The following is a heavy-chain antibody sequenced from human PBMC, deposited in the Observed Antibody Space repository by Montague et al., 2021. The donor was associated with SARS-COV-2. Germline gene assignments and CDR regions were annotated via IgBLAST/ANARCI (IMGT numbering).Heavy chain of an antibody. Sequence: SRRLSFSASEFLFSRYWMHWVRQIPGKGLVWVSRLNEDGSHTTYADSVKGRSTISRDNARNTLYLQMNSLRVEDTAVYYCARDVGGRASYWGQGILVTVSS. CDR3: ARDVGGRASY. D-gene: IGHD1-26*01. V-gene: IGHV3-74*01. CDR1: EFLFSRYW. CDR2: LNEDGSHT. J-gene: IGHJ4*02.